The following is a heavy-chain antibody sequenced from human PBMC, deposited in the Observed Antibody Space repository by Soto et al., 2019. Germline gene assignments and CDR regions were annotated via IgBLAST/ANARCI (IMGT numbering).Heavy chain of an antibody. CDR3: ARASPAINYDSSGYYPPSIDY. J-gene: IGHJ4*02. CDR2: IYHGGST. V-gene: IGHV4-38-2*01. D-gene: IGHD3-22*01. Sequence: SETLSLTCAVSGYSISSGYYWGWLRQPPGKGLEWIGSIYHGGSTYYNPSLNSRVTLSIDMTNNHVSLILNSVTAADTAVYYCARASPAINYDSSGYYPPSIDYWGQGTLVTVSS. CDR1: GYSISSGYY.